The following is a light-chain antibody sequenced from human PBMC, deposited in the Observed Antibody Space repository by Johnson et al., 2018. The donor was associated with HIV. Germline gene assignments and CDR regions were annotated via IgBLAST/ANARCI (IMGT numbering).Light chain of an antibody. Sequence: QSVLTQPPSVSAAPGQKVTISCSGSNSNIGNNYVSWYQQLPGTAPKLLIYEINKRPSGIPDRFSGSKSGTSATLGITGLQTGDEADYYCGTWDSSLSAGGVFGTGTKVTVL. CDR3: GTWDSSLSAGGV. CDR2: EIN. J-gene: IGLJ1*01. V-gene: IGLV1-51*02. CDR1: NSNIGNNY.